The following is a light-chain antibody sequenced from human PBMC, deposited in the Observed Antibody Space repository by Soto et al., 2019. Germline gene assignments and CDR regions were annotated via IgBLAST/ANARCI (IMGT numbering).Light chain of an antibody. Sequence: QSALTQPASVSGSPGQSIAIACTGTSSDVGAYDYVSWYQQHPGKAPKVMIYDVTNRPSGVSNRFSGSKSGNTASLTISGLQAEDEADYYCSSYTSSSTYVFGTGTKVPVL. CDR3: SSYTSSSTYV. V-gene: IGLV2-14*01. J-gene: IGLJ1*01. CDR1: SSDVGAYDY. CDR2: DVT.